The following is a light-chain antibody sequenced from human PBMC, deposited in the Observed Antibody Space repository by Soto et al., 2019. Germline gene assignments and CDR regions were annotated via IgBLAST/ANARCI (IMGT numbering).Light chain of an antibody. CDR1: QHLRRS. J-gene: IGKJ1*01. V-gene: IGKV1-39*01. CDR3: QQGDSTRWT. Sequence: IQMTQSPSSLSASVGDRVTITCRASQHLRRSLNWYQQKPGKAPQLLIYATSSLQTGVPSRFSASGSGTDFSLVISDLQPEDSATYYWQQGDSTRWTSGRGTKVEI. CDR2: ATS.